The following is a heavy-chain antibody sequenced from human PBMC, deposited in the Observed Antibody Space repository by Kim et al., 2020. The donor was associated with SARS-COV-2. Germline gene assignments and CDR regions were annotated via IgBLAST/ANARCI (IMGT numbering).Heavy chain of an antibody. CDR3: ARGAYGDVSFDY. V-gene: IGHV1-18*04. CDR2: ISARDGNT. D-gene: IGHD4-17*01. CDR1: GYIFSTYG. Sequence: ASVKVSCKASGYIFSTYGFSWARQAPGQGLEWLGWISARDGNTKYAQKVQGRVTMTTDTSTNTAYMELWSLRSDDTAMYYCARGAYGDVSFDYWGQGTLVTVSS. J-gene: IGHJ4*02.